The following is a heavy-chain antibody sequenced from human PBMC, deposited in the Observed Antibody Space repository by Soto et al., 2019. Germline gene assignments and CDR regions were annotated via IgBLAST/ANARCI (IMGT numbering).Heavy chain of an antibody. J-gene: IGHJ4*02. CDR1: GFTFSSYS. Sequence: GGSLRLSFAASGFTFSSYSMNWVRQAPGKGLEWVSSISSSSSYIYYADSVKGRFTISRDNAKNSLYLQMNSLRAEDTAVYYCAPSRTADAPFDYWGQGTLVTVSP. V-gene: IGHV3-21*01. CDR2: ISSSSSYI. CDR3: APSRTADAPFDY. D-gene: IGHD6-13*01.